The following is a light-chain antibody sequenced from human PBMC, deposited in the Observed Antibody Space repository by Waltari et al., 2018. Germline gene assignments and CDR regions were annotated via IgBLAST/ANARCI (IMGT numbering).Light chain of an antibody. V-gene: IGKV3-20*01. J-gene: IGKJ4*01. CDR2: GAS. CDR3: QRYSSSPLT. Sequence: VILTQSPATLSSSPGDRATLSCRASQSVGTYLAWYQQKPGQAPRLLLYGASSRATGIPDRFSGSGSGTYFTLTISSLEPEDFAVYYCQRYSSSPLTFGGGTKVEIE. CDR1: QSVGTY.